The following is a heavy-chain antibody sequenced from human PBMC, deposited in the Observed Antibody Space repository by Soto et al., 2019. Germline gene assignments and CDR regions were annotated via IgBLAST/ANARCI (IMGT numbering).Heavy chain of an antibody. CDR3: AHPRGYGVFDAVDI. V-gene: IGHV3-23*01. CDR2: ISNSGDSA. Sequence: VGSLRLSCAASGFIFSTYAMNFFRQAPGKGLEWVSAISNSGDSAYYAESVRGRFTISRDNSINTLYLQMRSLRPEDTAVYYCAHPRGYGVFDAVDIWGQGTMVTVSS. J-gene: IGHJ3*02. D-gene: IGHD4-17*01. CDR1: GFIFSTYA.